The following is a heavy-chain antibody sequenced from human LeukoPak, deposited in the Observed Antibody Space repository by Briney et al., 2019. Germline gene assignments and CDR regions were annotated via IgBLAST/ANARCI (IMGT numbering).Heavy chain of an antibody. J-gene: IGHJ4*02. CDR2: IRYDGSNK. D-gene: IGHD3-3*01. CDR3: AKGVLRSLEGALDY. V-gene: IGHV3-30*02. Sequence: GGSLRLSCAASGFTFSSYGMHWVRQAPGKGLEWVAFIRYDGSNKYYADSVKGRFTISRDNSKNTLYLQMNSLRAEDTAVYYCAKGVLRSLEGALDYWGQGTLVTVSS. CDR1: GFTFSSYG.